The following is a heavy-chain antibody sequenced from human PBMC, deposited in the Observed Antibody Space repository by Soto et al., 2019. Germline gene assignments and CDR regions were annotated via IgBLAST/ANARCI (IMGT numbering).Heavy chain of an antibody. CDR2: INHSGST. D-gene: IGHD3-3*01. CDR3: GRDSGITIFGNGMDV. Sequence: SETLSLTCAGYGGSFSGYYWSWIRQPPGKGLEWIGEINHSGSTNYNPSLKSRVTISVDTSKNQFSLKLNSVTAADTAVYYCGRDSGITIFGNGMDVWGEGTTVTVSS. V-gene: IGHV4-34*01. CDR1: GGSFSGYY. J-gene: IGHJ6*02.